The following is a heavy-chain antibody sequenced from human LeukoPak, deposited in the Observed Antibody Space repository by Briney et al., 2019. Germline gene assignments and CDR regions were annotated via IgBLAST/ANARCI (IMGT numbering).Heavy chain of an antibody. V-gene: IGHV3-64*01. CDR2: ISSNGGST. CDR1: GFTFSSYA. D-gene: IGHD6-13*01. J-gene: IGHJ4*02. Sequence: GGSLRLSCAASGFTFSSYAMSWVRQAPGKGLECVSAISSNGGSTYYANSVKGRFTISRDNSKNTLYLQMGSLRAEDMAVYYCARGGRAAGFDYWGQGTLVTVSS. CDR3: ARGGRAAGFDY.